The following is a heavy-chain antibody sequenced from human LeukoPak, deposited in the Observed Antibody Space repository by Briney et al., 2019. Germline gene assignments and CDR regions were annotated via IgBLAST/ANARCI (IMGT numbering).Heavy chain of an antibody. V-gene: IGHV3-53*05. CDR1: GFTVSSNS. D-gene: IGHD3-22*01. Sequence: PGGSLRLSCTVSGFTVSSNSMSWVRQAPGKGLEWVSFVYSDNTHYSDSVKGRFTISRDNAKNSLYLQMNSLRAEDTALYYCAKDNGYDSSGTFDYWGQGTLVTVSS. CDR3: AKDNGYDSSGTFDY. CDR2: VYSDNT. J-gene: IGHJ4*02.